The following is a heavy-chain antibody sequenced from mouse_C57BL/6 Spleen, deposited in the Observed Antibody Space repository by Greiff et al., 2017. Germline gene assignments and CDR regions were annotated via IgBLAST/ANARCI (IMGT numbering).Heavy chain of an antibody. D-gene: IGHD1-1*01. CDR3: ARALKIDYYGTFDD. CDR2: IDPSDSYT. V-gene: IGHV1-50*01. Sequence: QVQLQQPGAELVKPGASVKLSCKASGYTFTSYWMQWVKQRPGQGLEWIGEIDPSDSYTNYNQKFKGKATLTVDTSSSTAYMQLSSLTSEDSAVYYGARALKIDYYGTFDDWGKGTTLTVSS. CDR1: GYTFTSYW. J-gene: IGHJ2*01.